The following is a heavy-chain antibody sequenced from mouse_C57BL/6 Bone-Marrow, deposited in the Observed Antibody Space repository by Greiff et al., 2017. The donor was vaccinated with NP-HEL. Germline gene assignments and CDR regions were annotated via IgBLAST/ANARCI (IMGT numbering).Heavy chain of an antibody. J-gene: IGHJ1*03. CDR3: SGALYYGSSYGYFDV. CDR2: ISSGGDYI. V-gene: IGHV5-9-1*02. D-gene: IGHD1-1*01. CDR1: GFTFSSYA. Sequence: DVKLQESGEGLVKPGGSLKLSCAASGFTFSSYAMSWVRQTPEKRLEWVAYISSGGDYIYYADTVKGRFTISRDNARNTLYLQMSSLKSEDTAMYYCSGALYYGSSYGYFDVWGTGTTVTVSS.